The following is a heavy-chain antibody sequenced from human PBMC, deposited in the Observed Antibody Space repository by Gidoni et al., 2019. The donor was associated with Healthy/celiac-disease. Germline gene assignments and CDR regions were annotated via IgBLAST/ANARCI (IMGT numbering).Heavy chain of an antibody. V-gene: IGHV4-4*07. Sequence: QVQLKESGPGLVKPSETLSLTCTVSGGSISRYYWSWIRQPAGKGLEWIGRIYTSGSTNYIPSLKSRVTMSVDTSKNQFSLKLSSVTAADTAVYYCARDGYCSSTSCYTPVRFDPWGQGTLVTVSS. J-gene: IGHJ5*02. D-gene: IGHD2-2*01. CDR3: ARDGYCSSTSCYTPVRFDP. CDR1: GGSISRYY. CDR2: IYTSGST.